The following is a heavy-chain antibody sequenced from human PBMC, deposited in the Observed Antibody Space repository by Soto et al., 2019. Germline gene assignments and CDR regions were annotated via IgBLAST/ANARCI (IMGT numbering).Heavy chain of an antibody. J-gene: IGHJ6*03. CDR2: IYYSGST. D-gene: IGHD5-12*01. Sequence: SETLSLTCTVSGGSISSYYWSWIRQPPGKGLEWIGYIYYSGSTNYNPSLKSRVTISVDTSKNQFSLKLSSVTAADTAVYYCARGGYDRYYYYYYYMDVWGKGTTVTVSS. CDR3: ARGGYDRYYYYYYYMDV. CDR1: GGSISSYY. V-gene: IGHV4-59*01.